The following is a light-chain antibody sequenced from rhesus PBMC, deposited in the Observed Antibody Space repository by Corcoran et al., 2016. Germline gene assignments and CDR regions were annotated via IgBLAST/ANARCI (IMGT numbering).Light chain of an antibody. V-gene: IGLV2S9*01. CDR3: CLFGTGGTII. CDR2: EVT. Sequence: QSALTQPPSVSKHLGQSVTICCTGTSGDVGGTKYVSWYQQHPGKAPQLLIYEVTERPSGVPDRCSGSKSANTASLTISGLQAEDDTDYHCCLFGTGGTIIFGSGTRLTVL. CDR1: SGDVGGTKY. J-gene: IGLJ1*01.